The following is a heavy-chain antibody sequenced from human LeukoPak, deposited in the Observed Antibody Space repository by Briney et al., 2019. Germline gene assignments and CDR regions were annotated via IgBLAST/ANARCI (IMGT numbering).Heavy chain of an antibody. CDR1: GFTFSNAW. V-gene: IGHV3-7*01. J-gene: IGHJ4*02. CDR2: IRQDGNEK. D-gene: IGHD3-10*01. CDR3: AKDILPGMVRGDPAQIFDY. Sequence: GGSLRLSCAASGFTFSNAWMSWVRQAPGKGLEWVANIRQDGNEKHYVDSVEGRFTISRDNAKNSLYLQMNSLRAEDTAVYYCAKDILPGMVRGDPAQIFDYWGQGTLVTVSS.